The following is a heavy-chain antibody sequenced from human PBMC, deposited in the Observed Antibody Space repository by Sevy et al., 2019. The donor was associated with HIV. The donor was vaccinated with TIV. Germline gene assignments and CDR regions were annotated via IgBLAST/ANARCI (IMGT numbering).Heavy chain of an antibody. Sequence: ASVKVSCKASGGTFSSYAISWVRQAPGQGLEWMGGIIPIFGTANYAQKFQGRVTITADESTSTAYMELSSLRSEDTAVYYCARSGDYVYYYYGMDVWGQWTTVTVSS. V-gene: IGHV1-69*13. D-gene: IGHD4-17*01. CDR2: IIPIFGTA. CDR3: ARSGDYVYYYYGMDV. CDR1: GGTFSSYA. J-gene: IGHJ6*02.